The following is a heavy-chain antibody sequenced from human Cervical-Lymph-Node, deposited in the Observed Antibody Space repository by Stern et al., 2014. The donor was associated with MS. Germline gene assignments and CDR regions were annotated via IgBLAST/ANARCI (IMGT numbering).Heavy chain of an antibody. J-gene: IGHJ2*01. CDR3: ARAGSWHRYLDL. CDR1: GFSFSSYE. Sequence: EMQLVESGGGLVQPGGSLRLSCAASGFSFSSYEMHWVRQVPGKGLEWVSCIGTAADTYYSDSLKGRFTISRENAKNSLYLQLNSVGVGDTAVYYCARAGSWHRYLDLWGRGTFVSVSS. D-gene: IGHD2-15*01. V-gene: IGHV3-13*01. CDR2: IGTAADT.